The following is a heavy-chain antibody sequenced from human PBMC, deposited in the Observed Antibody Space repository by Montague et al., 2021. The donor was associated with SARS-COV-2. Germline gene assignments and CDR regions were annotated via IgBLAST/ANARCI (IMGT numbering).Heavy chain of an antibody. CDR3: ARADYGGNRYWYFDL. V-gene: IGHV4-34*01. CDR1: VGSSSGYY. J-gene: IGHJ2*01. Sequence: SETLSLTCAVYVGSSSGYYWSWIRQSPGKGLEWIGEINHTGSTKYNPSLKSRVTISVDTSKDQFSLKLSSVSAADTAVYYCARADYGGNRYWYFDLWGRGTLVTVSS. CDR2: INHTGST. D-gene: IGHD4-23*01.